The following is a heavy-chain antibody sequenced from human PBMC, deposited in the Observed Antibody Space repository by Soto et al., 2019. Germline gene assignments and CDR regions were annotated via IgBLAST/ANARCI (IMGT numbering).Heavy chain of an antibody. J-gene: IGHJ4*02. CDR3: ARDVYSGYGRGSFDY. V-gene: IGHV3-33*01. Sequence: HPGGSLRLSCAASGFTFSSYGMHWVRQAPGKGLEWVAVIWYDGSNKYYADSVKGRFTISRDNAKNSLYLQMNSLRAEDTAVYYCARDVYSGYGRGSFDYWGQGTLVTVSS. CDR2: IWYDGSNK. D-gene: IGHD5-12*01. CDR1: GFTFSSYG.